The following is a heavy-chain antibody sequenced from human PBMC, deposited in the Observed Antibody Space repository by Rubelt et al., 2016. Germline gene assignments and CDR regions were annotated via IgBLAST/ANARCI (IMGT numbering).Heavy chain of an antibody. Sequence: EVQLVESGGGLVQPGRSLRLSCAASGFSFDDYGMHWVRQAPGTGLEWVSVIYSDDNTYYADSVKGRFPTSRTHSKNMLYHQINGLRLEDTAVYYCARDADSSGVNLSYFDSWGQGTMVTVSS. CDR3: ARDADSSGVNLSYFDS. J-gene: IGHJ4*02. D-gene: IGHD3-22*01. CDR2: IYSDDNT. V-gene: IGHV3-53*04. CDR1: GFSFDDYG.